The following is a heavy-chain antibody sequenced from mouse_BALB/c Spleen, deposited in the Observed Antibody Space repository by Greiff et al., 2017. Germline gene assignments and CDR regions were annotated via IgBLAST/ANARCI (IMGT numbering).Heavy chain of an antibody. CDR3: ARSPITTVVEPDY. V-gene: IGHV1-87*01. CDR2: IYPGDGDT. Sequence: VHLVESGAELARPGASVKLSCKASGYTFTSYWMQWVKQRPGQGLEWIGAIYPGDGDTRYTQKFKGKATLTADKSSSTAYMQLSSLASEDSAVYYCARSPITTVVEPDYWGQGTTLTVSS. J-gene: IGHJ2*01. CDR1: GYTFTSYW. D-gene: IGHD1-1*01.